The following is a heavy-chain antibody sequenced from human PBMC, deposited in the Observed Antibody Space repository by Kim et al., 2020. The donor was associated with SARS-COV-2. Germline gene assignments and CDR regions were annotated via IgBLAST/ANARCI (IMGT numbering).Heavy chain of an antibody. J-gene: IGHJ5*02. CDR1: GDSVSSNSAA. V-gene: IGHV6-1*01. CDR2: TYYRSKWYN. D-gene: IGHD3-16*01. Sequence: SQTLSLTCAISGDSVSSNSAAWNWIRQSPSRGLEWLGRTYYRSKWYNDYAVSVKSRITINPDTSKNQFSLQLNSVTPEDTAVYYCARDLLLAVRGSPGWFDPWGQGTLVTVSS. CDR3: ARDLLLAVRGSPGWFDP.